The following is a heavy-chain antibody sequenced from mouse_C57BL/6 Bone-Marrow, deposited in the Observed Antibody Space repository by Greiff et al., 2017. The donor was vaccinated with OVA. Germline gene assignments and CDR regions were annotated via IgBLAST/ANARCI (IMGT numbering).Heavy chain of an antibody. CDR2: ISYDGSN. J-gene: IGHJ2*01. V-gene: IGHV3-6*01. Sequence: EVQRVESGPGLVKPSQSLSLTCSVTGYSITSGYYWNWIRPFPGNQLEWLVFISYDGSNNYNPSLKNRISIARDTSKNQFFLKLNSVTTEDTATYYCASATVVAEGYFDYWGQGTTLTVSS. CDR1: GYSITSGYY. D-gene: IGHD1-1*01. CDR3: ASATVVAEGYFDY.